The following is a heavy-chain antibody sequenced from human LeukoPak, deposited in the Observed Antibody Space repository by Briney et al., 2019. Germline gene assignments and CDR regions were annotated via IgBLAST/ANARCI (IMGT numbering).Heavy chain of an antibody. D-gene: IGHD3-10*01. Sequence: SETLSLTCTVSGDSISSGDYYWSWIRQPAGKGLEWIGRISSSGSTNYNPSLKSRVTISVDTSRNQFSLKLSSVTAADTAVYYCARGLWFGDENPPYFGYWGQGILVTVSS. CDR3: ARGLWFGDENPPYFGY. CDR1: GDSISSGDYY. J-gene: IGHJ4*02. V-gene: IGHV4-61*02. CDR2: ISSSGST.